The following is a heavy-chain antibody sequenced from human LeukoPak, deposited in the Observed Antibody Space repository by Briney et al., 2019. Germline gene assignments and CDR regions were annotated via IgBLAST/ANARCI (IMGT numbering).Heavy chain of an antibody. V-gene: IGHV4-34*01. J-gene: IGHJ1*01. D-gene: IGHD6-19*01. CDR1: GGSFSGYY. Sequence: SETLSLTCAVYGGSFSGYYWSWIRQPPGKGLEWIGEINHSGSTNYNPSLKSRVSISADTSKNESSLKLSSVSAADTARYYCARESIKQWLIWGQGTLVTVSS. CDR2: INHSGST. CDR3: ARESIKQWLI.